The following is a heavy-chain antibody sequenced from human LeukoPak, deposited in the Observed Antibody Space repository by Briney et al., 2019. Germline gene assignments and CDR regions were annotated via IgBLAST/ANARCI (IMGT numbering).Heavy chain of an antibody. D-gene: IGHD5-18*01. J-gene: IGHJ4*02. V-gene: IGHV3-23*01. CDR1: GFTFSSYA. CDR3: AKDRVRIGSSGFDY. Sequence: GGSLRLSCAASGFTFSSYAMSWVRQAPGKGLEWVSAISGSGGSTYYADSVKGRFTISRDNSKNTLYLQMNSLRAEDMALYYCAKDRVRIGSSGFDYWGQGTLVTVSS. CDR2: ISGSGGST.